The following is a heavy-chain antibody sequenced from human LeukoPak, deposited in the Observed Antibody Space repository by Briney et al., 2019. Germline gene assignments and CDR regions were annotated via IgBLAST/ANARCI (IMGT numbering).Heavy chain of an antibody. CDR2: IYHSGST. D-gene: IGHD3-10*01. J-gene: IGHJ3*02. Sequence: PSGTLSLTCAVSGGSISSSNWWSWDRQPPGKGLEWIGEIYHSGSTNYNPSLKSRVTISLDTSKNQFSLKVISMTAADTAAYYCTKSDGYGLIRICGRGTMVTVSS. V-gene: IGHV4-4*02. CDR1: GGSISSSNW. CDR3: TKSDGYGLIRI.